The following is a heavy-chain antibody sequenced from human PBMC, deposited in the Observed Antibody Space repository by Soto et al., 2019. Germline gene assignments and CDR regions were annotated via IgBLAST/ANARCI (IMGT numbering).Heavy chain of an antibody. Sequence: QVQLVQSGAEVKKPGASVKVSCKASGYRFTSYDISWVRQAPGQGLEWMGWISGYNGNTNYAQRLQGRVTMTVDTSTSTAYMEMRSLRSDDTAVYYCARETRFYYDTSGQNYWGQGTLVTVSS. V-gene: IGHV1-18*01. J-gene: IGHJ4*02. D-gene: IGHD3-22*01. CDR1: GYRFTSYD. CDR3: ARETRFYYDTSGQNY. CDR2: ISGYNGNT.